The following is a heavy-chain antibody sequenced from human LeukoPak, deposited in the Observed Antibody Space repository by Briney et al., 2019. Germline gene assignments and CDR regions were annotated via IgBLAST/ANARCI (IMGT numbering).Heavy chain of an antibody. Sequence: GGSLRLSCAASGFTFSSYGVSWVRQAPGKGLERVGRIKSKTDGGTTDYAAPVKGRFTISRDDSKNTLYLQMNSLKTEDTAVYYCTTLWAAGRAERYWGQGTLVTVSS. J-gene: IGHJ4*02. D-gene: IGHD3/OR15-3a*01. V-gene: IGHV3-15*01. CDR3: TTLWAAGRAERY. CDR2: IKSKTDGGTT. CDR1: GFTFSSYG.